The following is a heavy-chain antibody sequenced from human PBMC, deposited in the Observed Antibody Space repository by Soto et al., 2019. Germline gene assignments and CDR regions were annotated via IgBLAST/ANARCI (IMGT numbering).Heavy chain of an antibody. CDR2: ITTYNGNT. Sequence: QVQLVQSGVEVREPGASVKVSCKAVRYIFTNYGVSWVRQAPGQGLEWMGWITTYNGNTEYVQKFKGRVTMTTDASTSTAYMELGSLRSDDTAIYYCARALTGYGMDVWGQGTTVTVSS. CDR1: RYIFTNYG. J-gene: IGHJ6*02. V-gene: IGHV1-18*01. CDR3: ARALTGYGMDV.